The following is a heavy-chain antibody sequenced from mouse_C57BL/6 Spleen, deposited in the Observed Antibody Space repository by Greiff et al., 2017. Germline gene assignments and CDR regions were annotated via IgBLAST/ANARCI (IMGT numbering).Heavy chain of an antibody. D-gene: IGHD4-1*01. CDR1: GFTFSDYG. Sequence: EVQVVESGGGLVKPGGSLKLSCAASGFTFSDYGMHWVRQAPEKGLEWVAYISSGSSTIDYADTVKGRFTITRDNAKNTLFLQMTSLRSEDTAIYYCADWDGWFAYWGQRTLVTVSA. CDR3: ADWDGWFAY. CDR2: ISSGSSTI. J-gene: IGHJ3*01. V-gene: IGHV5-17*01.